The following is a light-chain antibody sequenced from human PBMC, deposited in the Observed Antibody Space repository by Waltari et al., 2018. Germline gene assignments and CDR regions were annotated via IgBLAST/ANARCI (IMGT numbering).Light chain of an antibody. CDR2: GAS. Sequence: EIMLPQSPGTPSLSPGERDTLSCRASQSISRSLAWYQHKPGQAPRLLIYGASSRATGIPDRFSGSGSGTDFSLTISRLQPEDFAVYYCQHYVRLPATFGQGTKVDIK. J-gene: IGKJ1*01. CDR1: QSISRS. V-gene: IGKV3-20*01. CDR3: QHYVRLPAT.